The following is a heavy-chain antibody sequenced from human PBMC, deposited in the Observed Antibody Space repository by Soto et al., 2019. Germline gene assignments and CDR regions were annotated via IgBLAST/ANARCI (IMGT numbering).Heavy chain of an antibody. Sequence: QIQLVQSGAEVKKPGSSVKVSCKASGGTFSSYIFTWMRQAPGQGLEWMGGIIPLFGTTKYAVTFQGRVTLTADESTSTAYMEVTGLRSEDTAVYYCATGGISMSTGALNDMDVWGQGTTVIVS. D-gene: IGHD1-26*01. V-gene: IGHV1-69*12. CDR1: GGTFSSYI. CDR2: IIPLFGTT. CDR3: ATGGISMSTGALNDMDV. J-gene: IGHJ6*02.